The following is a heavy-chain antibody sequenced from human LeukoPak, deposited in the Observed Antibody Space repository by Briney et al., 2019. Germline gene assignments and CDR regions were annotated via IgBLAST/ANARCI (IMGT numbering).Heavy chain of an antibody. CDR3: ARCNITVAGIQTYNWFDP. CDR2: MXXNSGST. D-gene: IGHD6-19*01. J-gene: IGHJ5*02. Sequence: KVSCKASGYTFTSCDINWGGQATGQGGEGRGWMXXNSGSTSYAQKFQGRGTMTTDTYIRKAYMELSSLRSDDTAVYYCARCNITVAGIQTYNWFDPWGQGTLLTVSS. V-gene: IGHV1-8*01. CDR1: GYTFTSCD.